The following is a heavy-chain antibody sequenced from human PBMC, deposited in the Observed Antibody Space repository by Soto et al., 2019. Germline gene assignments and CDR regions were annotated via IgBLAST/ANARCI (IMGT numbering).Heavy chain of an antibody. V-gene: IGHV3-11*01. CDR3: ARAVDSSGWFDP. D-gene: IGHD6-19*01. J-gene: IGHJ5*02. Sequence: GGSLRLSCAASGFTFSDYYMSWIRQAPGKGLEWVSYITSSGSSKYYADSVKGRFTIPRDNARNSLYLQVNSLRAEDTAVYYCARAVDSSGWFDPWGQGTLVTVSS. CDR2: ITSSGSSK. CDR1: GFTFSDYY.